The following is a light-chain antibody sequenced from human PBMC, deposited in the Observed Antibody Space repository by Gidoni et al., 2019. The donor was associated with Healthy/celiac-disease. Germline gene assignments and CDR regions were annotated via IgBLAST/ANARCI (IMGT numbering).Light chain of an antibody. V-gene: IGLV2-11*01. CDR3: CSYAGSYTSPNYV. CDR2: DVS. CDR1: SSDVGGYNY. Sequence: QSALTPPRSVSGSPGQSVTISCTGTSSDVGGYNYVSWYQQHLGKAPKLMIYDVSTRPSGVPDRFSGSKSGNTASLTISGLQAEDEADYYCCSYAGSYTSPNYVFGTGTKVTVL. J-gene: IGLJ1*01.